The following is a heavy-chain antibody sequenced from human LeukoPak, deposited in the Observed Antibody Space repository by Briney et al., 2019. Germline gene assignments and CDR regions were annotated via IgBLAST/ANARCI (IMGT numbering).Heavy chain of an antibody. D-gene: IGHD3-10*01. Sequence: GGSLRLSCAASGFTFSSYSMNWVRQAPGKGLEWVSSISSSGSYIYYADSVKGRFTISRDNSKNTLYLQMNSLKGDDTAVYYCAKDSAFYYIDVWGKGTTVIISS. V-gene: IGHV3-21*01. CDR1: GFTFSSYS. CDR2: ISSSGSYI. J-gene: IGHJ6*03. CDR3: AKDSAFYYIDV.